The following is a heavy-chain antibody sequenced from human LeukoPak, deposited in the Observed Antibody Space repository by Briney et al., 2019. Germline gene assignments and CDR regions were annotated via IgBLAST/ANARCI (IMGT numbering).Heavy chain of an antibody. CDR3: ARAGNSRCLDY. Sequence: PSETLSLTCTVSGGSIRSYYWSWIRQPPGKGLEWIGYISYSGSTNYNPSLKSRVTISVDTSKNQFSLKLSSVTAADTAVYYCARAGNSRCLDYWGQGTLVTVSS. D-gene: IGHD6-13*01. CDR2: ISYSGST. CDR1: GGSIRSYY. J-gene: IGHJ4*02. V-gene: IGHV4-59*08.